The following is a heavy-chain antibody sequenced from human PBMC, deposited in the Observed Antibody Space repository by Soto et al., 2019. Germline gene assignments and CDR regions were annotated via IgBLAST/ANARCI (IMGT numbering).Heavy chain of an antibody. V-gene: IGHV4-39*01. CDR3: ARIVTGTTIKYYYYMDV. Sequence: SETLSLTCTVSGGSISSSSYYWGWIRQPPGKGLEWIGSIYYSGSTYYNPSLKSRVTISVDTSKNQFSLKLSSVTAADTAVYYCARIVTGTTIKYYYYMDVRGKGTTVTVSS. CDR1: GGSISSSSYY. D-gene: IGHD1-7*01. CDR2: IYYSGST. J-gene: IGHJ6*03.